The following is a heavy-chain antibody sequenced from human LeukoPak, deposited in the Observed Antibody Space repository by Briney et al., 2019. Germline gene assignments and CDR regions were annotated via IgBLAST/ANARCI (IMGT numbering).Heavy chain of an antibody. CDR1: GYTFTSYG. CDR3: ARAIGGGCGSTSCYTFFDY. D-gene: IGHD2-2*02. J-gene: IGHJ4*02. V-gene: IGHV1-18*01. Sequence: ASVKVSCKASGYTFTSYGISWVRQAPGQGLEWMGWISAYNGNTNYAQKLQGRVTMTTDTSTSTAYMELRSLRSDDTAVYYCARAIGGGCGSTSCYTFFDYWGQGTLVTVSS. CDR2: ISAYNGNT.